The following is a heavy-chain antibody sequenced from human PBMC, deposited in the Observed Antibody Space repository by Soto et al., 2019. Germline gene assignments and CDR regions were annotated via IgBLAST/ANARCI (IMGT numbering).Heavy chain of an antibody. V-gene: IGHV4-31*03. CDR1: GGSISSGGYY. CDR3: ARADVDHYGGKDYYYGMDV. J-gene: IGHJ6*02. Sequence: PSETLSLTCTVSGGSISSGGYYWSWIRQHPGKGLEWIGYIYYSGSTYYNPSLKSRVTISVDTSKNQFSLKLSSVTAADTAVYYCARADVDHYGGKDYYYGMDVWRQGTTVTV. D-gene: IGHD4-17*01. CDR2: IYYSGST.